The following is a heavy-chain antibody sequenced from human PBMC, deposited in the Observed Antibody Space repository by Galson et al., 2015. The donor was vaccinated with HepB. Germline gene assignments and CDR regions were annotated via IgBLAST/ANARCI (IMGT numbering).Heavy chain of an antibody. V-gene: IGHV1-46*03. CDR2: INPSGGST. CDR3: ARGTPREPRVGATFGPDFDY. J-gene: IGHJ4*02. CDR1: GYTFTSYY. D-gene: IGHD1-26*01. Sequence: SVKVSCKASGYTFTSYYMHWVRQAPGQGLEWMGIINPSGGSTSYAQKFQGRVTMTRDTSTSTVYMELSSLRSEDTAVYYCARGTPREPRVGATFGPDFDYWGQGTLVTVSS.